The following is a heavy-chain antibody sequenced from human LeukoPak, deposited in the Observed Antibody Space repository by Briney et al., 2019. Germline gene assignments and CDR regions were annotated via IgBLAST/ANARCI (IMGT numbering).Heavy chain of an antibody. Sequence: GGSLRLSCAASGFTFDDYGMSWVRQAPGKGLEWVSDINWNGGRTGYTDSVKGRFTISRDNAKNSLYLQMNGLRAEDTATYYCARDYTEGITWYYYFDYWGQGTLVSVSS. J-gene: IGHJ4*02. CDR3: ARDYTEGITWYYYFDY. V-gene: IGHV3-20*04. CDR2: INWNGGRT. D-gene: IGHD3-16*01. CDR1: GFTFDDYG.